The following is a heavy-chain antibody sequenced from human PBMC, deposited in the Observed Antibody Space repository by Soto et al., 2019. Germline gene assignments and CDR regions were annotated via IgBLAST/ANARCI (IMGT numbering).Heavy chain of an antibody. CDR2: ISGSGGST. Sequence: GGSLRLSCAASGFTFSSYAMSWVCQAPGKGLEWVSAISGSGGSTYYADSVKGRFTISRDNSKNTLYLQMNSLRAEDTAVYYCATRDYYDSSGYYRSPASYAFDIWGQGTMVTVSS. D-gene: IGHD3-22*01. V-gene: IGHV3-23*01. CDR1: GFTFSSYA. J-gene: IGHJ3*02. CDR3: ATRDYYDSSGYYRSPASYAFDI.